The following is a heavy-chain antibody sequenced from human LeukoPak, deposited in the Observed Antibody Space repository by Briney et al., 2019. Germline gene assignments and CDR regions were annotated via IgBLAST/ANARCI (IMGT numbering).Heavy chain of an antibody. CDR1: GGSFSGYY. D-gene: IGHD4-11*01. Sequence: PSETLSLTCAVYGGSFSGYYWSWIRQPPGKGLEWIGEINHSGSTNYNPSLKSRVTISVDTSKNQFSLELSSVTAADTAVYYCASPTAHYYYMDVWGKGTTVTVSS. CDR3: ASPTAHYYYMDV. CDR2: INHSGST. J-gene: IGHJ6*03. V-gene: IGHV4-34*01.